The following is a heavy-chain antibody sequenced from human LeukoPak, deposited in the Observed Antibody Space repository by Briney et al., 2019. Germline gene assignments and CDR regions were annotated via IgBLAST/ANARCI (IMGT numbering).Heavy chain of an antibody. D-gene: IGHD3-22*01. CDR1: GFTFNNYA. J-gene: IGHJ5*02. V-gene: IGHV3-23*01. Sequence: PGGSLRLSCTAAGFTFNNYAMSWVRQAPGKGLEWVSHISDSGGKTYYADSVKGRFTISRDNSKNTLYLQMNSLRAEDTAVYYCARRVVVMRGGSWFDPWGQGTLVTVSS. CDR3: ARRVVVMRGGSWFDP. CDR2: ISDSGGKT.